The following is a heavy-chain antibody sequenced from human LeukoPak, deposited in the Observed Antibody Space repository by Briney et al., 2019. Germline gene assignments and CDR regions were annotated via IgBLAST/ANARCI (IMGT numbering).Heavy chain of an antibody. CDR1: SGSFSGYF. V-gene: IGHV4-34*01. D-gene: IGHD3-3*01. CDR2: INRSGST. J-gene: IGHJ2*01. CDR3: AGRSASAPTWY. Sequence: SETLSLTCVVYSGSFSGYFWSWIRQHPQKGLEWIGEINRSGSTKYNPSLTSRVTISVDTSKNQFSLKLSSVTAADTAVYSCAGRSASAPTWY.